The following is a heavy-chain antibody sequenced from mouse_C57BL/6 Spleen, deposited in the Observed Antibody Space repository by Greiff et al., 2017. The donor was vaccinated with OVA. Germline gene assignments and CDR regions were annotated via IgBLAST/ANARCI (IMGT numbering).Heavy chain of an antibody. CDR2: ISSGSSTI. V-gene: IGHV5-17*01. D-gene: IGHD2-4*01. J-gene: IGHJ4*01. Sequence: EVKLLESGGGLVKPGGSLKLSCAASGFTFSDYGMHWVRQAPEKGLEWVAYISSGSSTIYYADTVKGRFTISRDNAKNTLFLQMTSLRSEDKAMYYCARVYDYDEGYYAMDYWGQGTSVTVSS. CDR1: GFTFSDYG. CDR3: ARVYDYDEGYYAMDY.